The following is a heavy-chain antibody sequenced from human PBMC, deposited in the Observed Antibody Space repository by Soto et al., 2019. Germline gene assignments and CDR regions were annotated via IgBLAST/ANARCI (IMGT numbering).Heavy chain of an antibody. Sequence: GESLKISCKGSGYSFTSYWIGWVRQMPGKGLEWMGIIYPGDSDTRYSPSFQGQVTIPADKSISTAYLQWSSLKASDTAMYYCARLNTAMVTLNYYYGMDVWGQGTKVPVSS. V-gene: IGHV5-51*01. D-gene: IGHD5-18*01. J-gene: IGHJ6*02. CDR1: GYSFTSYW. CDR3: ARLNTAMVTLNYYYGMDV. CDR2: IYPGDSDT.